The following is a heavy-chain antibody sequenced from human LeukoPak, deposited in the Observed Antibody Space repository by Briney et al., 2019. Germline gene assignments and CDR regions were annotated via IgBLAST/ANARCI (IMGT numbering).Heavy chain of an antibody. J-gene: IGHJ4*02. CDR1: GGSISSYY. CDR2: IYYSGST. D-gene: IGHD2-15*01. Sequence: SETLSLTCTVSGGSISSYYWSWIRQPPGKGLEWIGYIYYSGSTNYNPSLKSRVTISVDTSKNQFSLKLSSVTAADTAVYYCATQPEKAAFFDYWGQGTLVTVSS. V-gene: IGHV4-59*01. CDR3: ATQPEKAAFFDY.